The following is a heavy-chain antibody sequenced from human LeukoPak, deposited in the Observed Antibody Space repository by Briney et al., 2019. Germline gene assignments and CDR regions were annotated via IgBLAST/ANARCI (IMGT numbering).Heavy chain of an antibody. V-gene: IGHV4-59*12. J-gene: IGHJ6*03. CDR2: IYYTGST. Sequence: SETLSLTCTVSSGSISGYYWSWIRQSPGKGLEWIGYIYYTGSTNYNPSLKSRVTISVDTSKNQFSLKLSSVTAADTAVYYCARSVEGYCSGDNCYYYYYYMDVWGKGTTVTVSS. CDR3: ARSVEGYCSGDNCYYYYYYMDV. D-gene: IGHD2-15*01. CDR1: SGSISGYY.